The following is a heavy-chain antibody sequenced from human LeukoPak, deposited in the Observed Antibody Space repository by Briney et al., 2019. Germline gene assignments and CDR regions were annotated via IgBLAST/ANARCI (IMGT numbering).Heavy chain of an antibody. CDR1: GYTFTTYG. Sequence: ASVKVSCKASGYTFTTYGLGWVRQAPGQGLEWMGWISTYNGNTNYAQKLQGRVTMTRDTSTGTAYMELRSLRSDDTAVYYCARDDYGGDWDYFDYWGQRTLVTVSS. CDR2: ISTYNGNT. V-gene: IGHV1-18*01. D-gene: IGHD4-23*01. CDR3: ARDDYGGDWDYFDY. J-gene: IGHJ4*02.